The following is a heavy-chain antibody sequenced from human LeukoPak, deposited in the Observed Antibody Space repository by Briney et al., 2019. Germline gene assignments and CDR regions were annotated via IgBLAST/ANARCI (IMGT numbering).Heavy chain of an antibody. V-gene: IGHV1-46*01. J-gene: IGHJ4*02. D-gene: IGHD3-16*02. CDR3: ARGGGVWGSYREHIDY. Sequence: ASVKVSCKASGYTFTSYYMHWVRQAPGQGLEWMGIINPSGGSTSYAQKFQGRVTMTRDTSTSTVYMELSSLRSEDTAVYYCARGGGVWGSYREHIDYWGQGTLVTVSS. CDR2: INPSGGST. CDR1: GYTFTSYY.